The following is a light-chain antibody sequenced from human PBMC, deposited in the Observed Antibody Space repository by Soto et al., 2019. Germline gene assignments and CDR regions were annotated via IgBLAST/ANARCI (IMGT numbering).Light chain of an antibody. Sequence: DIQMTQSPSSVSASVGDRVTITCRARQGLSTWLAWYQQKPGKVPKLLIYGASSLQTGVPSRFSGSGSGTDFTLTISSLQAEDFATYYCQQASSLPHTFGQGTKLEIK. CDR2: GAS. J-gene: IGKJ2*01. CDR3: QQASSLPHT. V-gene: IGKV1-12*01. CDR1: QGLSTW.